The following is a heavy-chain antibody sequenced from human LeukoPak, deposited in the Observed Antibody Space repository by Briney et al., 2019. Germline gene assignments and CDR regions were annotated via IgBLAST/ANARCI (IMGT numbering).Heavy chain of an antibody. CDR1: GFTFSSYW. J-gene: IGHJ5*02. D-gene: IGHD4-17*01. Sequence: GGSLRLSCAASGFTFSSYWMSWVRQAPGKGLEWVANIKQDGSEKYYVDSVKGRFTISRDNAKNSLYLQMNSLRAEDTAVYYCARDLPYDYGDSNWFDPWGQGTLVTVSS. CDR2: IKQDGSEK. V-gene: IGHV3-7*01. CDR3: ARDLPYDYGDSNWFDP.